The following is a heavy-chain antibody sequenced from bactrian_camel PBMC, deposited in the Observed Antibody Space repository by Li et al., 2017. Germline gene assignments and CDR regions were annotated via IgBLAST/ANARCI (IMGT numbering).Heavy chain of an antibody. CDR1: GFTFLAYD. D-gene: IGHD5*01. J-gene: IGHJ4*01. V-gene: IGHV3S1*01. CDR3: ANNEGSWVPHNY. Sequence: VQLVESGGDLAQPGGSLRLSCAASGFTFLAYDMSWIRQRPGQALEWVATILRDGKYPHYPNSVKGRFTISRDNAKNTLYLQLNSLKTEDTAMYYCANNEGSWVPHNYWGQGTQVTVS. CDR2: ILRDGKYP.